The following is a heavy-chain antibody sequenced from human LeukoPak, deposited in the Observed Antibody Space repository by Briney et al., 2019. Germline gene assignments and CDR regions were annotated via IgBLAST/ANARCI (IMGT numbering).Heavy chain of an antibody. V-gene: IGHV3-48*01. CDR2: ITSSSSTM. CDR3: ARLVIRGIDFSNPEFDP. Sequence: PGGSLRLSCAASGFTFSTYSMNWVRQAPGKGLEWVSYITSSSSTMFYADSVKGRFTISRDNAENSMYLQTNNLRVEDTAVYYCARLVIRGIDFSNPEFDPWGQGTLVTGSS. CDR1: GFTFSTYS. D-gene: IGHD4-11*01. J-gene: IGHJ5*02.